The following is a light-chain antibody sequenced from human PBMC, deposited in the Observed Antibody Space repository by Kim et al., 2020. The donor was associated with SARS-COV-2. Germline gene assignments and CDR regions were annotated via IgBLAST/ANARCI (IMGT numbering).Light chain of an antibody. CDR3: NSRDSNDNVV. CDR2: GKN. CDR1: SLRSYY. Sequence: VALGQTVRITCQGDSLRSYYATWYQQKPGQAPVVVIYGKNNRPSGIPDRFSGSSSGNTASLTITGTQAGDEAGYFCNSRDSNDNVVFGGGTQLTVL. V-gene: IGLV3-19*01. J-gene: IGLJ2*01.